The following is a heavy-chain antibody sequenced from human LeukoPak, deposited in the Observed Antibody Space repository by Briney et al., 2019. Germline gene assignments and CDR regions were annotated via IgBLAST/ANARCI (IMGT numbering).Heavy chain of an antibody. J-gene: IGHJ4*02. CDR3: ARYSSSWYYFDY. Sequence: SETLFLTCTVSGGSISSYYWSWIRQPPGKGLEWIGYIYYSGSTNYNPSLKSRVTISVDTSKNQFSLKLSSVTAADTAVYYCARYSSSWYYFDYWGQGTLVTVSS. CDR1: GGSISSYY. D-gene: IGHD6-13*01. V-gene: IGHV4-59*08. CDR2: IYYSGST.